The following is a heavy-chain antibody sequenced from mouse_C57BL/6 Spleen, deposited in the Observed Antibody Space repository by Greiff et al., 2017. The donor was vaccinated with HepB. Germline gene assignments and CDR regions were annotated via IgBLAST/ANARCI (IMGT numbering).Heavy chain of an antibody. V-gene: IGHV1-15*01. CDR2: IDPETGGT. D-gene: IGHD4-1*01. CDR1: GYTFTDYE. J-gene: IGHJ3*01. Sequence: QVQLKQSGAELVRPGASVTLSCKASGYTFTDYEMHWVKQTPVHGLEWIGAIDPETGGTAYNQKFKGKTILTADKTSSTADMELRSLTSEDSAVYYCTRDSNWGPFAYWGQGTLVTVSA. CDR3: TRDSNWGPFAY.